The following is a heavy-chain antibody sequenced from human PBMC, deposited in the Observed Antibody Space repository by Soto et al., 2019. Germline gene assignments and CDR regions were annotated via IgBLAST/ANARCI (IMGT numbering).Heavy chain of an antibody. V-gene: IGHV4-34*01. CDR3: ARNSAAYYYMDV. CDR2: INHNGST. D-gene: IGHD5-18*01. Sequence: SETLSLTCAVYGGSFSGYYWSWIRQPPGKGLEWIGEINHNGSTNYNPSLKSRVTISVDTSKNQFSLKLSSVTAADTAGYYCARNSAAYYYMDVWGKGTTVTVSS. CDR1: GGSFSGYY. J-gene: IGHJ6*03.